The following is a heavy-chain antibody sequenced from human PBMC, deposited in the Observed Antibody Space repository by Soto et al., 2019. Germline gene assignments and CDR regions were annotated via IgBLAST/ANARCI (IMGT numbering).Heavy chain of an antibody. CDR2: ISANGASI. V-gene: IGHV3-23*01. J-gene: IGHJ5*02. CDR1: GFTFRDHA. CDR3: AKDRYYDTPGWFDP. Sequence: GESLKISCVGSGFTFRDHAMRWGRQAPGRGLEWVSAISANGASIQHADSVKGRFSVSRDNAKNTVYLQMDNLRTEDSAVYYCAKDRYYDTPGWFDPWGQGSRVTVSS. D-gene: IGHD3-22*01.